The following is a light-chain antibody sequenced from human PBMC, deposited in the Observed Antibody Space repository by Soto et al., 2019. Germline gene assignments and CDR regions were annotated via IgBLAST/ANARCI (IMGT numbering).Light chain of an antibody. CDR2: EVS. CDR3: NSYRSTDTVV. J-gene: IGLJ2*01. Sequence: QSALTQPASVSGSPGQSITISCAGTSNDVGGYNHVSWYQQHPGKAPKLIIYEVSYRPSGVSNRFSGSKSGNTASLTISGLQAEDEADYYCNSYRSTDTVVFGGGTKLTVV. CDR1: SNDVGGYNH. V-gene: IGLV2-14*01.